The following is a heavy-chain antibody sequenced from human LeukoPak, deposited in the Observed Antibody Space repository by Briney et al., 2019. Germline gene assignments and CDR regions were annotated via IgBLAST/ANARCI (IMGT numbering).Heavy chain of an antibody. CDR1: GYTFTGYY. Sequence: RASVKVSCKASGYTFTGYYMHWVRQAPGQGLEWMGWINPNSGGTNYAQKFQGRVTMTRDTSISTAYMELSRLRSDDTAVYYCARVRVPAAMVVDYWGQGTLVTVSS. CDR2: INPNSGGT. V-gene: IGHV1-2*02. D-gene: IGHD2-2*01. CDR3: ARVRVPAAMVVDY. J-gene: IGHJ4*02.